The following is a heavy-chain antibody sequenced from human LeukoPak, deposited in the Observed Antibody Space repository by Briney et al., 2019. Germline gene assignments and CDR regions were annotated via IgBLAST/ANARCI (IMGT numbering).Heavy chain of an antibody. Sequence: GGSLRLSCAASGFTFSSYWMSWVRQAPGKGLEWVANIKQDGSEKYYVDSVKGRFTISRDNAKNSLYLQMNSLRAGDTAVYYCARVRQQLDPLLDYWGQGTLVTVSS. J-gene: IGHJ4*02. V-gene: IGHV3-7*01. CDR1: GFTFSSYW. CDR2: IKQDGSEK. CDR3: ARVRQQLDPLLDY. D-gene: IGHD6-13*01.